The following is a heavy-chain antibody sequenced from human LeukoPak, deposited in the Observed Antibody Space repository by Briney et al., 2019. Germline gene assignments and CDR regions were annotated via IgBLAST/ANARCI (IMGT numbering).Heavy chain of an antibody. CDR1: GFTVSSNY. V-gene: IGHV3-53*01. D-gene: IGHD3-10*01. CDR2: IYSGGST. CDR3: ARDMVYGSGLYYFDY. Sequence: GGSLRLSCAASGFTVSSNYMSWVRQAPGKGLEWVSVIYSGGSTYYADSVKGRFTISRDNSKNTLYLQTNSLRAEDTAVYYCARDMVYGSGLYYFDYWGQGTLVTVSS. J-gene: IGHJ4*02.